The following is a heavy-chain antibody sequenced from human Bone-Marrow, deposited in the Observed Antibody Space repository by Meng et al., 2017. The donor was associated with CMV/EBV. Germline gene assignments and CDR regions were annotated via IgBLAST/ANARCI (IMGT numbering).Heavy chain of an antibody. J-gene: IGHJ4*02. CDR1: GFTFSNAW. V-gene: IGHV3-11*04. CDR2: ISSSGSTI. D-gene: IGHD3-10*02. Sequence: GESLKISCAASGFTFSNAWMSWVRQAPGKGLEWVSYISSSGSTIYYADSVKGRFTISRDNAKNSLYLQMNSLRAEDTAVYYCARLYSGRAGGDPDNWGQGTLVTVSS. CDR3: ARLYSGRAGGDPDN.